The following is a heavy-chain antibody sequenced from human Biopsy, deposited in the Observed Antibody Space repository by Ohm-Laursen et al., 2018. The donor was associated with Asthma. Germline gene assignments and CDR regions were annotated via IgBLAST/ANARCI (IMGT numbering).Heavy chain of an antibody. CDR2: INSVLGTT. CDR3: ARKAGSCISRTCYSLDF. Sequence: SVKVSCKALGGTFNTYVIGWVRQAPGQGLEWIGGINSVLGTTTYPQKFQDRVTITADDSTSTVYMELSSLRSEDTAVYYCARKAGSCISRTCYSLDFWGQGTLVTVSS. V-gene: IGHV1-69*13. CDR1: GGTFNTYV. D-gene: IGHD2-2*01. J-gene: IGHJ4*02.